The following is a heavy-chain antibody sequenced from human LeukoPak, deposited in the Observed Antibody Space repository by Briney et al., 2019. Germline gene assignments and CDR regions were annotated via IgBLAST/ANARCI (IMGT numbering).Heavy chain of an antibody. CDR3: ARGLSPYGDYRYYDYYMDV. V-gene: IGHV1-69*05. D-gene: IGHD4-17*01. J-gene: IGHJ6*03. CDR1: GGTFSSYA. CDR2: IIPIFGTA. Sequence: SVKVSCKASGGTFSSYAISLVRQAPGQGLEWMGGIIPIFGTANYAQKFQGRVTITTDESTSTAYMELSSLRSEDTAVYYCARGLSPYGDYRYYDYYMDVWGKGTTVTVSS.